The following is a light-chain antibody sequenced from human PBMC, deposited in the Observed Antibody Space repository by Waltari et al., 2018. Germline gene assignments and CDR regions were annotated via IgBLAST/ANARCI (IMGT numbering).Light chain of an antibody. J-gene: IGKJ1*01. V-gene: IGKV4-1*01. CDR2: WAS. Sequence: DIVMTQSPDSLAVSLGERATINCKSSQTLFSNSNNKNYLAWYQLKPGQPPKLLIFWASTRESGVPDRFSGSGSATDFTLTIDTLQAEDVAVYYCQQYYTTPTFGQGTKVEIK. CDR1: QTLFSNSNNKNY. CDR3: QQYYTTPT.